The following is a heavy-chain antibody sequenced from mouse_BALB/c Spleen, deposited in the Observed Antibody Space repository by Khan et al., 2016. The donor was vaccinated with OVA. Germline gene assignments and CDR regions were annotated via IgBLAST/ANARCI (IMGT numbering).Heavy chain of an antibody. V-gene: IGHV1-4*01. CDR1: GYTFTSYT. Sequence: QVQLQQSGAELARPGASVKMSCKASGYTFTSYTMHWVKQRLGQGLDRIGYINPSSGYTKYNQKFKDKATLTADKSSSTAYMQLSSLTSEDSAVYYCARTHERWGQGTTLTVSS. J-gene: IGHJ2*01. CDR3: ARTHER. CDR2: INPSSGYT.